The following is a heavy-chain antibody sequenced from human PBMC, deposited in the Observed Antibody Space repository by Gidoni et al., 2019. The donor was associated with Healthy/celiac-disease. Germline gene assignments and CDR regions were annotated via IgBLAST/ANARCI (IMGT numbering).Heavy chain of an antibody. CDR2: ITHTGST. CDR3: ARGRYHDSSGFPY. Sequence: QVQLQQGGAGLLKPSETLSLTCAMSGPSFSGYYWSWIRQSPGRGREWIAEITHTGSTNYKPSLRSRVTISVDASKNQFSLQLRSVTAADTAVYYCARGRYHDSSGFPYWGQGTLVTVSS. D-gene: IGHD3-22*01. CDR1: GPSFSGYY. V-gene: IGHV4-34*01. J-gene: IGHJ4*02.